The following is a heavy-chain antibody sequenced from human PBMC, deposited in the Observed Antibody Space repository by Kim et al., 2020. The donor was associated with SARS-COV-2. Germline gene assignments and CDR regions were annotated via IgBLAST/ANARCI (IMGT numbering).Heavy chain of an antibody. V-gene: IGHV1-3*01. D-gene: IGHD3-16*01. J-gene: IGHJ4*02. CDR2: GNGNT. CDR3: LGGFYFDY. Sequence: GNGNTIYSQKFQGRVTFTTDTSASTAYMELGFLRSEDSAVYYCLGGFYFDYWGQGTLVTVSS.